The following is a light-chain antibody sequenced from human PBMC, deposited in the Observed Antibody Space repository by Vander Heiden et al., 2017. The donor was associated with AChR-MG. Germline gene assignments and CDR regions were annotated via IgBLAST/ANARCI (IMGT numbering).Light chain of an antibody. CDR2: SDN. J-gene: IGLJ3*02. V-gene: IGLV1-44*01. Sequence: QSVLTQPPSASGTPGQRVTISCSGSDSNIGSNSVNWYQQFPGTAPKVLIYSDNQRPSGVPDRFSGSKSGTSASLAISGLQSEDEADYYCAAWDDSLNGRVFGGGTKLTVL. CDR3: AAWDDSLNGRV. CDR1: DSNIGSNS.